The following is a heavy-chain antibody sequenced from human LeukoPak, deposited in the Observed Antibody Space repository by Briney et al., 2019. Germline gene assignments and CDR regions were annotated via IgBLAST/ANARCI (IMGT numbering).Heavy chain of an antibody. Sequence: GGSLRLSCAVSGFTFSSYWMHWVRQAPGKGLVWVSRIDRDGSRINYADSVKGRFTISRDNGKNTLFLQMNSLRAEDAAVYYCVRGNDYGGPHYWGQGTLVTVSS. CDR3: VRGNDYGGPHY. J-gene: IGHJ4*02. D-gene: IGHD4-23*01. V-gene: IGHV3-74*01. CDR1: GFTFSSYW. CDR2: IDRDGSRI.